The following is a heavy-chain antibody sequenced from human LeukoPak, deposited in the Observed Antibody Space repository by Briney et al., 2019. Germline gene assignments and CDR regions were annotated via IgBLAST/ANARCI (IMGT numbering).Heavy chain of an antibody. CDR3: ARRTEYYGSGSSPNYYFDY. V-gene: IGHV4-34*01. J-gene: IGHJ4*02. Sequence: KPSETLSLTCAVYGGSFSGYYWSWIRQPPGKGLEWIGEINHSGSTNYNPSLKSRVTISVDTSKNQFSLKLSSVTAADTAVYYCARRTEYYGSGSSPNYYFDYWGQGTLVTVSS. CDR2: INHSGST. CDR1: GGSFSGYY. D-gene: IGHD3-10*01.